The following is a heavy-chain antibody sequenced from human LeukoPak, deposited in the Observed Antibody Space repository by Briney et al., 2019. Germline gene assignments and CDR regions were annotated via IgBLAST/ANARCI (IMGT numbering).Heavy chain of an antibody. CDR1: GGSISSYY. D-gene: IGHD2-2*01. CDR2: IYTSGST. V-gene: IGHV4-4*07. CDR3: ASHLGVVPAANNVGGFDY. Sequence: KPSETLSLTCTVSGGSISSYYWSWIRQPAGNGLEWIGRIYTSGSTNYNPSLKSRVTMSVDTSKNQFSLKLSSVTAADTAVYYCASHLGVVPAANNVGGFDYWGQGTLATVSS. J-gene: IGHJ4*02.